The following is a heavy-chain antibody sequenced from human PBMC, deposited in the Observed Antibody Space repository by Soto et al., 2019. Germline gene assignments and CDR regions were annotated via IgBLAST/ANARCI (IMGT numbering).Heavy chain of an antibody. CDR2: ISSSSSYI. V-gene: IGHV3-21*01. CDR3: ANRDTSMITRYYYGMDV. CDR1: GFTFSSYS. J-gene: IGHJ6*02. Sequence: PGGSLRLSCAASGFTFSSYSMNWVRQAPGKGLEWVSSISSSSSYIYYADSVKGRFTISRDNAKNSLYLQMNGLRAEDTAVYYCANRDTSMITRYYYGMDVWGQGTTVTVSS. D-gene: IGHD5-18*01.